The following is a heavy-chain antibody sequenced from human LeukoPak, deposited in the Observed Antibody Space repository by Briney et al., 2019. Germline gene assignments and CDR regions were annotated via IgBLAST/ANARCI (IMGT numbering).Heavy chain of an antibody. CDR3: ARDEGYCSGGSCYHPYYFDY. CDR2: ISAYNGNT. V-gene: IGHV1-18*01. J-gene: IGHJ4*02. Sequence: ASVKVSCKASGYTFTSYGISWVRQAPGQGLEWMGWISAYNGNTNYAQKLQGRVTMTTDTSTNTAYMELRSLRSDDTAVYYCARDEGYCSGGSCYHPYYFDYWGQGTLVTVSS. D-gene: IGHD2-15*01. CDR1: GYTFTSYG.